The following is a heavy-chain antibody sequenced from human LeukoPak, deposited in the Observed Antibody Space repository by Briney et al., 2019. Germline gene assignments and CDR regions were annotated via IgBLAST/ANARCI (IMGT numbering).Heavy chain of an antibody. J-gene: IGHJ4*02. CDR1: GGSISPHY. V-gene: IGHV4-59*11. CDR2: VYYNGLT. CDR3: TRERSTVTFGY. D-gene: IGHD4-17*01. Sequence: PSETLSLTCTVSGGSISPHYWTWIRQTPGKGLEWIGYVYYNGLTSYNASLRRRLILSVDTARNQVSLQLTSVTAADTAVYYCTRERSTVTFGYWGQGALVTVSS.